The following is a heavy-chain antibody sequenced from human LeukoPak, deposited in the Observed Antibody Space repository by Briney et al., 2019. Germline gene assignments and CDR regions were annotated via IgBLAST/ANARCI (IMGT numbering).Heavy chain of an antibody. J-gene: IGHJ4*01. V-gene: IGHV3-74*01. CDR2: ITNDGSST. CDR1: GLTFSSHW. D-gene: IGHD3-16*01. CDR3: AGDYIWGRLF. Sequence: GGSLRLSCAASGLTFSSHWMHWVRQAPGKGLVWVSRITNDGSSTTYADSVKGRFTISRDNAKNMLYLQVNSLRAEDTAVYYCAGDYIWGRLFWGQGTLVTVSS.